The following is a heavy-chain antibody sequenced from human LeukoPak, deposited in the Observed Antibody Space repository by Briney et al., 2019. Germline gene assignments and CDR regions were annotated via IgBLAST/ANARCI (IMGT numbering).Heavy chain of an antibody. CDR2: ISSSGATI. Sequence: GGSLRLSCAASGFTFNSYSMIWVRQAPGEGLEWISSISSSGATISYADSVRGRFTISRDNAKNSLYLQMNSLRAEDTAMYYCARDDDYSLLRVADAFDIWGQGTMVTVSS. CDR1: GFTFNSYS. CDR3: ARDDDYSLLRVADAFDI. V-gene: IGHV3-48*01. D-gene: IGHD4-11*01. J-gene: IGHJ3*02.